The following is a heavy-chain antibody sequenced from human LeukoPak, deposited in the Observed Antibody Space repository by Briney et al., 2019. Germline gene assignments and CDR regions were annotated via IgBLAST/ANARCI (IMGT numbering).Heavy chain of an antibody. J-gene: IGHJ5*02. D-gene: IGHD2-2*01. Sequence: SETLSLICTVSGGSVSSTTYYWGWIRQPPGKGLEWIGSIYYSGSTYYNPSLKSRVTISVDTSKNQFSLKLSSVTAADTAVYYCARPHCSSTSCYFDSPFDPWGQGTLVTVSS. V-gene: IGHV4-39*01. CDR1: GGSVSSTTYY. CDR3: ARPHCSSTSCYFDSPFDP. CDR2: IYYSGST.